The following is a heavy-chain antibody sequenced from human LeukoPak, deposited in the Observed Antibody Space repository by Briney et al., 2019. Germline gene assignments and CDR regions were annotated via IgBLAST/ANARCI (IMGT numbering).Heavy chain of an antibody. CDR3: ARRDIVVVPASILGAFDI. V-gene: IGHV3-20*04. Sequence: ETLSLTCAVYGGSFSGYYLSWVRQAPGKGLEWVSGINWNGGSTGYADSVKGRFTISRDNAKNSLYLQMNSLRAEDTALYYCARRDIVVVPASILGAFDIWGQGTMVTVSS. CDR2: INWNGGST. J-gene: IGHJ3*02. D-gene: IGHD2-2*02. CDR1: GGSFSGYY.